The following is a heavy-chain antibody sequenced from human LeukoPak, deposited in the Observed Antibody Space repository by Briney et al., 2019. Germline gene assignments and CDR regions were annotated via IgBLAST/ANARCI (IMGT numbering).Heavy chain of an antibody. J-gene: IGHJ2*01. D-gene: IGHD7-27*01. CDR1: GFTFSSYA. CDR2: ISGSGGST. CDR3: AKDRLKLGHWYFDL. Sequence: PGGSLRLSCAASGFTFSSYAMSWVRQAPGKGLEWVSAISGSGGSTYYADSVKGRFTISRDNSKNTLYLRMNSLRAEDTAVYYCAKDRLKLGHWYFDLWGRGTLVTVSS. V-gene: IGHV3-23*01.